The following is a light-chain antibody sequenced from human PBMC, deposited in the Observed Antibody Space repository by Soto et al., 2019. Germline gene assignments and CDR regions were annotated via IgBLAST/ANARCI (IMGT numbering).Light chain of an antibody. CDR2: EVS. J-gene: IGLJ1*01. V-gene: IGLV2-14*01. CDR3: SSYTSSNTYV. Sequence: QSVLTQPASVSGSPGQSITISCTGTSSDVGGYNYVSWYLQHPGKAPKLIIYEVSNRPSGVSNRFSGSKSGNTASLTISGLQAEDEADYYCSSYTSSNTYVFGTGTQLTVL. CDR1: SSDVGGYNY.